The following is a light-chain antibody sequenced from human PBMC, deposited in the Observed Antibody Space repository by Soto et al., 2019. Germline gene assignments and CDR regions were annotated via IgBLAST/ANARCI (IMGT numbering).Light chain of an antibody. J-gene: IGKJ5*01. V-gene: IGKV3-15*01. CDR2: GAS. CDR1: QSVSNN. Sequence: DIVMTHSPSTLSVSPGERSTLSCRASQSVSNNLAWYQQKPGQAPRLLIYGASTRATGIPARFSGSGSGTEFTLTISSLQSEDFAVYYCQQYNNWPPAFGQGTRLEIK. CDR3: QQYNNWPPA.